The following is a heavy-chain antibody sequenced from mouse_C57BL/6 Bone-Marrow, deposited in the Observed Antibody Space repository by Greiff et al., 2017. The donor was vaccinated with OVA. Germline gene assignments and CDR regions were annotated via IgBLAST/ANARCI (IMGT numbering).Heavy chain of an antibody. V-gene: IGHV10-1*01. J-gene: IGHJ4*01. CDR3: VRRYGYDEEGAMDY. CDR2: IRSKSNNYAT. Sequence: DVHLVESGGGLVQPKGSLKLSCAASGFSFNTYAMNWVRQAPGKGLEWVARIRSKSNNYATYYADSVKDRFTISRDDSESMLYLQMNNLKTEDTAMYYCVRRYGYDEEGAMDYWGQGTSVTVSS. D-gene: IGHD2-2*01. CDR1: GFSFNTYA.